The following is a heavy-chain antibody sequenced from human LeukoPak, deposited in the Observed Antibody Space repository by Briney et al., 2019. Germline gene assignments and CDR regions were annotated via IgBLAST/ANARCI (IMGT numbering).Heavy chain of an antibody. J-gene: IGHJ4*02. CDR3: AKDPVHLSRSFDN. CDR1: GFRFGVFA. D-gene: IGHD6-6*01. CDR2: ISAGGVNT. V-gene: IGHV3-23*01. Sequence: PGGSLRLSCTASGFRFGVFAMIWVRQAAWRRLECVSSISAGGVNTHYADRVKGRFTVSRDNSKSSMYLQMDSLRVEDTAVYFCAKDPVHLSRSFDNWGQGTLVSVSA.